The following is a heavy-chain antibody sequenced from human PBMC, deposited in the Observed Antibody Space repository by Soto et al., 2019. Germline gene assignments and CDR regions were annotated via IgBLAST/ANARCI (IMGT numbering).Heavy chain of an antibody. CDR3: ARSTRTSGVIWYYYYGMDV. CDR1: GYTFTSYY. V-gene: IGHV1-46*01. D-gene: IGHD3-16*02. CDR2: INPSGGST. J-gene: IGHJ6*02. Sequence: ASVKVSCKASGYTFTSYYMHWVRQAPGQGLDWMGIINPSGGSTSYAQKFQGRVTMTRDTSTSTVYMELSSLRSEDTAVYYCARSTRTSGVIWYYYYGMDVWGQGTTVTVSS.